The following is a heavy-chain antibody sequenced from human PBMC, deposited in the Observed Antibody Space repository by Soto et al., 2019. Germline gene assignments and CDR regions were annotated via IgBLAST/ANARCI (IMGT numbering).Heavy chain of an antibody. J-gene: IGHJ6*02. D-gene: IGHD6-13*01. V-gene: IGHV3-30*18. CDR2: ISYDGSNK. Sequence: GGSLSLSCAASGFNFSSYGMHWVRQAPGKGLEWVAVISYDGSNKYYADSVKGRFTISRDNSKNTLYLQMNSLRAEDTAVYYCAKSRRSSQLYYYYYGMDVWGQGTTVTVSS. CDR3: AKSRRSSQLYYYYYGMDV. CDR1: GFNFSSYG.